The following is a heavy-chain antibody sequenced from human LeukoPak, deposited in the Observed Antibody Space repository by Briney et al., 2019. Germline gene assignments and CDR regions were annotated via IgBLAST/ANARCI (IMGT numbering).Heavy chain of an antibody. CDR1: GFTFSSYG. CDR2: ISYVGSTK. Sequence: GGSLRLSCAASGFTFSSYGMHWVRQAPGKGLEWVAVISYVGSTKYYADSVKGRFTISRDNSKNTLYLQMGSLRDEDTAVYYCAKELLSSPTAEDAFDIWGQGTVVTVSS. CDR3: AKELLSSPTAEDAFDI. V-gene: IGHV3-30*18. J-gene: IGHJ3*02. D-gene: IGHD1-14*01.